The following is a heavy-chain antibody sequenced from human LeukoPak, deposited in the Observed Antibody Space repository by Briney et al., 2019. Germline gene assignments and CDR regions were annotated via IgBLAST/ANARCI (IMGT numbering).Heavy chain of an antibody. CDR2: IRYDGTNK. CDR1: RYTFSSYD. D-gene: IGHD3-10*01. V-gene: IGHV3-30*02. CDR3: AKDPYYYGSVFAY. Sequence: PGGSLRLCCAASRYTFSSYDMHWVRQAPGKGLEWVAFIRYDGTNKFYADSVKGRFIISRGNSKNTLYLQMNSLRAEDTAVYYCAKDPYYYGSVFAYWGQGTLVTVSS. J-gene: IGHJ4*02.